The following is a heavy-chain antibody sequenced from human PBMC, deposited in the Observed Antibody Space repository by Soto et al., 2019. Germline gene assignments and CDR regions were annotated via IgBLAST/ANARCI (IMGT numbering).Heavy chain of an antibody. CDR3: AKDRSGGTTSCKISPFDY. D-gene: IGHD2-2*01. CDR2: ISGSGGST. V-gene: IGHV3-23*01. CDR1: GFTFSSYA. J-gene: IGHJ4*02. Sequence: EVQLLESGGGLVQPGGSLRLSCAASGFTFSSYAMSWVRQAPGKGLEWVSAISGSGGSTYYADSVKGRFTISRDNSKNTLYLQMNSLRAEDTAVYYCAKDRSGGTTSCKISPFDYWGQGTLVTVSS.